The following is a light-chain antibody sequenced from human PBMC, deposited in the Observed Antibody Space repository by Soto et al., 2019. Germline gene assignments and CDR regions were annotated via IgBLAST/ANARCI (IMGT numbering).Light chain of an antibody. Sequence: QLVLTQSPSASASLGASVKLTCTLSSGHSNYDIAWHQQQSEKGPRYLMKLNSDGSHSKGDGIPDRFSGYSSGAERYLTISSLQSEDGADYYRQTWGSGSVVFGGGTKLTVL. CDR1: SGHSNYD. V-gene: IGLV4-69*01. CDR2: LNSDGSH. CDR3: QTWGSGSVV. J-gene: IGLJ2*01.